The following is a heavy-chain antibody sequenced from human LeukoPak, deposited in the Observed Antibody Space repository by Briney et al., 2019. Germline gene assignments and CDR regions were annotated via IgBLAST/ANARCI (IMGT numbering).Heavy chain of an antibody. J-gene: IGHJ4*02. V-gene: IGHV1-8*01. D-gene: IGHD3-22*01. Sequence: ASVTVSCKASGYTFTSYDINWVRQATGQGLEWMGWMSPNSGNTGYAQKFQGRVTMTRNTSISTAYMELSSLRSEDTAVYYCARSPYDSSGYHFDYWGQGTLVTVSS. CDR3: ARSPYDSSGYHFDY. CDR1: GYTFTSYD. CDR2: MSPNSGNT.